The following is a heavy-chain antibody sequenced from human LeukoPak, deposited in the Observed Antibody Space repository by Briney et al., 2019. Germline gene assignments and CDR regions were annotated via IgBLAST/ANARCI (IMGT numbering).Heavy chain of an antibody. CDR1: GYTFTGYY. D-gene: IGHD3-3*01. CDR3: ARGPPTIFGVVIMDYYYGMDV. J-gene: IGHJ6*02. Sequence: ASVKVSCKASGYTFTGYYMHWVRQAPGQGLEWMGWINPNSGGTNYARKFQGRVTMTRDTSISTAYMERSRLRSDDTAVYYCARGPPTIFGVVIMDYYYGMDVWGQGTTVTVSS. CDR2: INPNSGGT. V-gene: IGHV1-2*02.